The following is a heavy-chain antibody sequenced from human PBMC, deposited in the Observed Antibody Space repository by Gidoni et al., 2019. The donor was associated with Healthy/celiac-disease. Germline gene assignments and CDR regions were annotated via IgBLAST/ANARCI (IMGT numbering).Heavy chain of an antibody. V-gene: IGHV3-74*01. CDR1: GFTFSSYW. CDR3: ARVGWLDVVDYYYGMDV. CDR2: INSDGSST. D-gene: IGHD6-19*01. J-gene: IGHJ6*02. Sequence: EVQLVESGGGLVQPGGSLRLSCAASGFTFSSYWMHWVRQAPGKGLVWVSRINSDGSSTSYADSVKGRFTISRDNAKNTLYLQMNSLRAEDTAVYYCARVGWLDVVDYYYGMDVWGQGTTVTVSS.